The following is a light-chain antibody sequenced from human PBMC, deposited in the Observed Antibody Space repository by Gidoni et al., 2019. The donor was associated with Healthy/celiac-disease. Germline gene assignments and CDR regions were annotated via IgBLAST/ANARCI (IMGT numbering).Light chain of an antibody. V-gene: IGKV1-13*02. Sequence: AIQLTQSPSSLSASVGDRVTITCRASQGISSALAWYQQKQGKAPKLLIYDASSLESGVPSRFGGSGSGTDFTLTISSLQPEDFATYYCQQFNSYPLTFGPGTKVDIK. CDR3: QQFNSYPLT. CDR1: QGISSA. J-gene: IGKJ3*01. CDR2: DAS.